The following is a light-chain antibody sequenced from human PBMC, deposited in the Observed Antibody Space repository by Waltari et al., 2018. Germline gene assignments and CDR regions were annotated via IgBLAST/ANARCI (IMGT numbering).Light chain of an antibody. V-gene: IGKV1-6*01. Sequence: IQMTQSPSSLSASVGDRVTITCRASEDIRNDLGWYQQKPGKAPRLLIFASSTLQSGVPSRFSGSGSGTDFTLTISSLQPEDFATYFCLQDYIFPLTFGGGTTVEI. J-gene: IGKJ4*01. CDR3: LQDYIFPLT. CDR2: ASS. CDR1: EDIRND.